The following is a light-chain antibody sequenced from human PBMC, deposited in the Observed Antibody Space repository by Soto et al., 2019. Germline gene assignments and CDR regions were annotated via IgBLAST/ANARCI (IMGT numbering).Light chain of an antibody. V-gene: IGKV1-5*03. Sequence: DIPMTQSPSTLSASVGDRVTITCRASQSVSSWVAWYQQKPGKAPNVLIYGASTLESGVPKRFSGSGSGTEFTLTISSLQPDDFATYYCQQYDSYLWTFGQGTRVEIK. CDR3: QQYDSYLWT. J-gene: IGKJ1*01. CDR1: QSVSSW. CDR2: GAS.